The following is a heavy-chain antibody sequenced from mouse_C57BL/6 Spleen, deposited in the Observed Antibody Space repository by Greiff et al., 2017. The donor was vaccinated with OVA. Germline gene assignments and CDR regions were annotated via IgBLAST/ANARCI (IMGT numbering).Heavy chain of an antibody. J-gene: IGHJ2*01. D-gene: IGHD1-1*01. CDR1: GYSFTGYY. V-gene: IGHV1-42*01. CDR3: ARWIYGSSYFDY. CDR2: INPSTGGT. Sequence: EVHLVESGPELVKPGASVKISCKASGYSFTGYYMNWVKQSPEKSLEWIGEINPSTGGTTYNQKFKAKATLTVDKSSSTAYMQLKSLTSEDSAVYYCARWIYGSSYFDYWGQGTTLTVSS.